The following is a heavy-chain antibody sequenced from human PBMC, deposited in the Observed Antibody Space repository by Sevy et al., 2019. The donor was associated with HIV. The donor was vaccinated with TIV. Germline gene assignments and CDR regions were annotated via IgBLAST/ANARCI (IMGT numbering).Heavy chain of an antibody. CDR1: GFTFSNSA. V-gene: IGHV3-23*01. J-gene: IGHJ6*03. Sequence: GGSLRLSCVASGFTFSNSAMSWVRQAPGKGLQWVSFIRGSGDGIFYADSAKGRFTISRDNSKNTLYLQMNALRVEDTAVYYSVKRKLLRDYFYCMDVWGKGTTVTLSS. CDR3: VKRKLLRDYFYCMDV. CDR2: IRGSGDGI.